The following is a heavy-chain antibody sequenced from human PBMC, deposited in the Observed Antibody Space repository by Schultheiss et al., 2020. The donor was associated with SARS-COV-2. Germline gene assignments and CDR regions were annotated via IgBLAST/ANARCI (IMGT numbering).Heavy chain of an antibody. D-gene: IGHD6-13*01. CDR3: ARSVGSSWYDFDY. J-gene: IGHJ4*02. Sequence: SETLSLTCTVSGGSISSSRYFWAWIRQPPGKGLEWIGRIYTSGSTNYNPSLKSRVTISVDTSKNQFSLKLSSVTAADTAVYYCARSVGSSWYDFDYWGQGTLVTVSS. CDR1: GGSISSSRYF. V-gene: IGHV4-39*07. CDR2: IYTSGST.